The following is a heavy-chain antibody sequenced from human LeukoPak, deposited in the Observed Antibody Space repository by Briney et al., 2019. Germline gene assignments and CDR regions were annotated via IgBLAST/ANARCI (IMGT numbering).Heavy chain of an antibody. CDR3: ARDLKTGLSNFDY. Sequence: ASVKVSCKVSGYTLTELSMHWVRQAPGQGLEWMGWISAYNGNINYAQKLQGRVTMTTDTSTSTAYMELRSLRSDDTAVYYCARDLKTGLSNFDYWGQGTLVTVSS. V-gene: IGHV1-18*01. CDR2: ISAYNGNI. D-gene: IGHD3-9*01. CDR1: GYTLTELS. J-gene: IGHJ4*02.